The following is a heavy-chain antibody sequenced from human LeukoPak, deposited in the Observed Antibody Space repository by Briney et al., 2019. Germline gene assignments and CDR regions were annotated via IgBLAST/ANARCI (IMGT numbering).Heavy chain of an antibody. CDR1: GYTFTNYG. V-gene: IGHV1-18*01. Sequence: GASVKVSCKASGYTFTNYGVSWVRQAPGQGLEWMGWISAYNGYTNYAQKFQFRVTMTTDTSTSTAYMELRSLISDDTAVYYCARDSSGTPSYYYGMDVWGQGTTVTVSS. CDR3: ARDSSGTPSYYYGMDV. CDR2: ISAYNGYT. J-gene: IGHJ6*02. D-gene: IGHD1-1*01.